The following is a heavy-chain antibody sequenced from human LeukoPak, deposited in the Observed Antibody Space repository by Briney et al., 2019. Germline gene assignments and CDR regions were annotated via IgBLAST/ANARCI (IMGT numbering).Heavy chain of an antibody. CDR1: GGSISSYY. CDR2: IYYSGST. CDR3: ARGSKMATIYYFDY. D-gene: IGHD5-24*01. Sequence: PSETLSLTCTVSGGSISSYYWSWIRQPPGKGLEWIGYIYYSGSTNYNPSLKSRVTISVDTSKNQFSLKLSSVTAADTAVYYCARGSKMATIYYFDYWGQGTLVTVSS. V-gene: IGHV4-59*01. J-gene: IGHJ4*02.